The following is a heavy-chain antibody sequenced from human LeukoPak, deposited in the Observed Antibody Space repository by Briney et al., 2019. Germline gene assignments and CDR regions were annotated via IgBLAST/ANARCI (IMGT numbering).Heavy chain of an antibody. CDR3: VKASEYYDF. CDR2: SGNNGGSI. J-gene: IGHJ4*02. V-gene: IGHV3-64D*06. D-gene: IGHD3-10*01. Sequence: GGSLRLSCSACGFTFRSFDTHWVRQAPGEGVEYFACSGNNGGSIVYAGSVSDRFTISRDNSKNTHYLQMSSLRAEDTAVYCCVKASEYYDFWGQGTLVTVSS. CDR1: GFTFRSFD.